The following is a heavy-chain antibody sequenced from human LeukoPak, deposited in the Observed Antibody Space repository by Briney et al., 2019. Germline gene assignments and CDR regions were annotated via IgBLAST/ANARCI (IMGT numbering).Heavy chain of an antibody. J-gene: IGHJ5*02. Sequence: SETLSLTCAVFDGSFSGYYWTWIRQPPGKGLEWIGEINPSGGTTYKPSLKSRVAMSVDTSKNQFSLRLSSVTAADTAVYYCVRGLSNWEGFDPWGQGTLVTVSS. D-gene: IGHD1-1*01. CDR2: INPSGGT. CDR3: VRGLSNWEGFDP. V-gene: IGHV4-34*01. CDR1: DGSFSGYY.